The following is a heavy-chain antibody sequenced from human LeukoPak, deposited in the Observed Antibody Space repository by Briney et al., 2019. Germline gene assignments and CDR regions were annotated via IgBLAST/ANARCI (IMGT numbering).Heavy chain of an antibody. J-gene: IGHJ5*02. CDR3: ARLPSGRLPNWFDP. CDR2: IFPGDSAT. D-gene: IGHD1-26*01. Sequence: GESLKISCKASGYTFSNYWIAWLRQMPGKGLEWMGVIFPGDSATRYSPSFEGQVTISADKYINTAFLQWSSLKASDTAMYYCARLPSGRLPNWFDPWGQGTQVTVSS. CDR1: GYTFSNYW. V-gene: IGHV5-51*01.